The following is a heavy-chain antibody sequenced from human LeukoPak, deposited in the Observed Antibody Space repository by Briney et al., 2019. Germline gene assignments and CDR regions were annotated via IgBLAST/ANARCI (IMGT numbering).Heavy chain of an antibody. V-gene: IGHV1-18*01. CDR2: ISTYNDNT. J-gene: IGHJ4*02. CDR1: GYTFTSYG. D-gene: IGHD3-10*01. Sequence: ASVTVSCKASGYTFTSYGINWVRQARGKGVEWMGWISTYNDNTNYAQNLQGRVTMTTDTSTSTAYMDLRSLRSDDTAVYYCARGSYTDYWGQGTLVTVSS. CDR3: ARGSYTDY.